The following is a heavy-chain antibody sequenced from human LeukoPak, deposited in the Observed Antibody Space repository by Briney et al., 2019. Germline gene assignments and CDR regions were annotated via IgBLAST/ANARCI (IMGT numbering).Heavy chain of an antibody. CDR1: GGSTSSSSYY. CDR3: ARGRITMVWVVTIRKGPPEDYYYMDV. CDR2: IYYSGST. J-gene: IGHJ6*03. V-gene: IGHV4-39*01. D-gene: IGHD3-10*01. Sequence: PSETLSLTCTVSGGSTSSSSYYWGWIRQPPGKGLEWIGRIYYSGSTYYNPSLKSRVTISVDTSKNQFSLKLRSVTAADTAVYYCARGRITMVWVVTIRKGPPEDYYYMDVWGKGTTVTVSS.